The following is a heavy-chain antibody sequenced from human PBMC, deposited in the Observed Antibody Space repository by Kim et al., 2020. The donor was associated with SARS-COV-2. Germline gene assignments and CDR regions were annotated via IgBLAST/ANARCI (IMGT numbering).Heavy chain of an antibody. V-gene: IGHV1-8*01. CDR1: GYTFTSYD. D-gene: IGHD5-18*01. Sequence: ASVKVSCKASGYTFTSYDINWVRQATGQGLEWMGWMNPNSGNTGYAQKFQGRVTMTRNTSISTAYMELSSLRSEDTAVYYCARGSGIQLWPPVWGQGTLVTVSS. CDR3: ARGSGIQLWPPV. J-gene: IGHJ4*02. CDR2: MNPNSGNT.